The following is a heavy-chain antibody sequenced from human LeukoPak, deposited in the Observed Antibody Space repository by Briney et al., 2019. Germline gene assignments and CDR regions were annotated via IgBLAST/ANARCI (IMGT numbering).Heavy chain of an antibody. D-gene: IGHD4-23*01. J-gene: IGHJ5*02. CDR3: ARGPNKSDGGNSGSAWFDP. CDR1: GYTFTTYD. Sequence: ASVTVSRKASGYTFTTYDINWVRQAPGQGLEWMGWMNPNSGNTGYAQKFQGRVTMTRNTSISTAYMELSSLRSEDTAVYYCARGPNKSDGGNSGSAWFDPWGQGTLATVSS. CDR2: MNPNSGNT. V-gene: IGHV1-8*01.